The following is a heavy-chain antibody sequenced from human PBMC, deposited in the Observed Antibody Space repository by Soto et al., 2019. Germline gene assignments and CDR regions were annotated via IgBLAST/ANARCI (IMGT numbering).Heavy chain of an antibody. J-gene: IGHJ4*02. D-gene: IGHD4-17*01. CDR1: GSSVSGGVYY. CDR2: IYNSKTT. Sequence: SETVSLTCSVSGSSVSGGVYYWTWIRQPPGKGLERIGYIYNSKTTNYNASLRSRVTISVATSKNQFSLRLTSVTAADTAVYYCARYRDYGDYGYFDSWGQGTLVTVSS. V-gene: IGHV4-61*08. CDR3: ARYRDYGDYGYFDS.